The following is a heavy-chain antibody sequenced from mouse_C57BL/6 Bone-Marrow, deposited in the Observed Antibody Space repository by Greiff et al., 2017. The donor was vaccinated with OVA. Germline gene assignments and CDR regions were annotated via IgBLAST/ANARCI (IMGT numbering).Heavy chain of an antibody. Sequence: QVQLQQSGAELVRPGTSVKVSCKASGYAFTNYLIEWVKQRPGQGLEWIGVINPGSGNTYYNEKFKGKATLTAEKSSSTAYMQLSSLTSEDSAVYFCARGPWGFAYWGQGTLVTVSA. V-gene: IGHV1-54*01. CDR2: INPGSGNT. D-gene: IGHD4-1*01. CDR1: GYAFTNYL. J-gene: IGHJ3*01. CDR3: ARGPWGFAY.